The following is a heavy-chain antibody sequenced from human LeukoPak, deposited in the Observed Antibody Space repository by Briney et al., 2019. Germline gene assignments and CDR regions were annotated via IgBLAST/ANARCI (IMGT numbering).Heavy chain of an antibody. CDR1: GFTFSNYA. V-gene: IGHV3-30-3*01. J-gene: IGHJ6*03. CDR3: ARWVGGEPYYYYYYMDV. D-gene: IGHD1-14*01. Sequence: RTGGSLRLSCAASGFTFSNYAMHWVRQAPGKGLEWVAIISYDGNNKYYADSVKGRFTISRDNAENSLYLQMNSLRAEDTAVYYCARWVGGEPYYYYYYMDVWGKGTTVTVSS. CDR2: ISYDGNNK.